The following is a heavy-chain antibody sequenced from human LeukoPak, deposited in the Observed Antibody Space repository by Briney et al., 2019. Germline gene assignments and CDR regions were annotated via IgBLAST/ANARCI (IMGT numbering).Heavy chain of an antibody. V-gene: IGHV1-69*04. Sequence: SVKVSCKAPGGTFSSYAISWVRQAPGQGLEWMGRIIPIFGIANYAQKFQGRVTITADKSTSIAYMELSSLRSEDTAVYYCARDWGVYCTNGVCYFDYWGQGTLVTVSS. CDR2: IIPIFGIA. D-gene: IGHD2-8*01. CDR1: GGTFSSYA. J-gene: IGHJ4*02. CDR3: ARDWGVYCTNGVCYFDY.